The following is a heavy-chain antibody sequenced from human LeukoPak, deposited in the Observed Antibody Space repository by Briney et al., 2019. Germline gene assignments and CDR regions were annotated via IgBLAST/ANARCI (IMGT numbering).Heavy chain of an antibody. CDR2: ISWDGGST. D-gene: IGHD3-10*01. Sequence: PGGSLRLSCAASGFTLDDYAMHWVRQAPGKGLEWVSLISWDGGSTYYADSVKGRFAISRDNSKNSLYLQMNSLRAEDTALYHCAKGSSHNYYYYMDVWGKGTTVTVSS. J-gene: IGHJ6*03. CDR3: AKGSSHNYYYYMDV. CDR1: GFTLDDYA. V-gene: IGHV3-43D*03.